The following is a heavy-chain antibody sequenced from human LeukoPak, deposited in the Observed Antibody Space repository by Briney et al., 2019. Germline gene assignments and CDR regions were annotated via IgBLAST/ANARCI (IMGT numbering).Heavy chain of an antibody. D-gene: IGHD5-18*01. Sequence: GGSLRLSCAASGNTLRSYGMHWGRPAPGKGVKWVAFIRYDGSEEYYADSVKGRFTISRDYSKKTLYLQMNSLRAEDTAVYYCAKGYTYTFDYFDSWGQGTLVTVSS. CDR2: IRYDGSEE. J-gene: IGHJ4*02. CDR3: AKGYTYTFDYFDS. V-gene: IGHV3-30*02. CDR1: GNTLRSYG.